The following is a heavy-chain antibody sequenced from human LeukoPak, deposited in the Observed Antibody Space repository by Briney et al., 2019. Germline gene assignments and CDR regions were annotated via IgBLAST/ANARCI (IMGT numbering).Heavy chain of an antibody. CDR2: IDNDGSTT. J-gene: IGHJ3*02. CDR3: SNYGSGTGPI. V-gene: IGHV3-74*01. D-gene: IGHD1-14*01. CDR1: GFIFSRYW. Sequence: GGSLRLSCAASGFIFSRYWMHWVRQAPGKGLVWVSHIDNDGSTTSYADSVKGRFTIPRDNAKNTLYLQMNSLRAEDTAMYFCSNYGSGTGPIWGQGTMVTVSS.